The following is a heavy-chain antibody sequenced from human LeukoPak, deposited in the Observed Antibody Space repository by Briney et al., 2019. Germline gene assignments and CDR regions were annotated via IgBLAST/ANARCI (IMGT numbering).Heavy chain of an antibody. CDR3: AREQNAMVRGGDY. CDR1: GFTFSSYS. V-gene: IGHV3-21*01. Sequence: PGGSLRLSCAASGFTFSSYSMSWVRQAPGKGLEWVSSISNSRNYIYYADSVKGRFTISRDNAKNSLCLQMNSLRAEDTAVYYCAREQNAMVRGGDYWGQGTLVTVSS. D-gene: IGHD3-10*01. CDR2: ISNSRNYI. J-gene: IGHJ4*02.